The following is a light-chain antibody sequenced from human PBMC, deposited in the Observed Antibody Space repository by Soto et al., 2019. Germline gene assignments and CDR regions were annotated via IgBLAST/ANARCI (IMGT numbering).Light chain of an antibody. CDR2: AAS. CDR3: QQYDVWPPWT. V-gene: IGKV3-15*01. J-gene: IGKJ1*01. Sequence: EIVLTQSPATLSASPGERATLSCRASQSVSSNLAWYQQKPGQAPRLLIYAASSRATGVPARFSGSGSGTEFTLTISSLQSEDFALYYCQQYDVWPPWTFGQGTKVDIK. CDR1: QSVSSN.